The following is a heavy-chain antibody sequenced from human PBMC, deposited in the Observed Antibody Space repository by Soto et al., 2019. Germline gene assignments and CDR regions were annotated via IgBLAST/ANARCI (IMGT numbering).Heavy chain of an antibody. J-gene: IGHJ6*03. CDR1: GFTFSSYA. Sequence: EVQLLESGGGLVQPGGSLRLSCAASGFTFSSYAMNWVRRAPGKGLEWVSLISVSVGSTYYAESVKGRFTVSRDNSRDTLFLQMNSLRAEDTAVYYCARRSTSYFYMDVWGKGTTVTVSS. CDR3: ARRSTSYFYMDV. CDR2: ISVSVGST. V-gene: IGHV3-23*01.